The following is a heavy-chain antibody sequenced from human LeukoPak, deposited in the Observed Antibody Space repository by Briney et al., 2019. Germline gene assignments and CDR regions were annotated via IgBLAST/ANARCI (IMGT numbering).Heavy chain of an antibody. J-gene: IGHJ3*02. CDR1: GFTFSDYY. CDR3: ARAKYDSSGYYYSGFDI. Sequence: GGSLRLSCAASGFTFSDYYMGWSRQAPGKGLEWVSYITARGSPIYYADSLKGRFTMSRDNAKKSLYLQMNSLRAEDTAVYYCARAKYDSSGYYYSGFDIWGQGTMVTVSS. D-gene: IGHD3-22*01. CDR2: ITARGSPI. V-gene: IGHV3-11*04.